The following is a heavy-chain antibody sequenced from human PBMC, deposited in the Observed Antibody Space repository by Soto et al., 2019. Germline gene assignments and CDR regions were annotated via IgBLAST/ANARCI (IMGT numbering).Heavy chain of an antibody. CDR2: ISGTGVLV. CDR3: TKIRYSSGWTEDN. D-gene: IGHD6-19*01. CDR1: GFTFSSYA. V-gene: IGHV3-23*01. Sequence: GGSLRLSCAASGFTFSSYAMTWVRQAPGKGLEWVSGISGTGVLVYYADSVKGRFSVSRDNSKNTLYLQMNSLGVEDTALYYCTKIRYSSGWTEDNWGQGTLVTVSS. J-gene: IGHJ4*02.